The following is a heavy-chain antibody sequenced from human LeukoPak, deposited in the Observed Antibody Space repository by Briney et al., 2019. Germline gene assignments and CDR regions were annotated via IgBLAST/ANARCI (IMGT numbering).Heavy chain of an antibody. D-gene: IGHD3-3*01. Sequence: SETLSLTCTVSGGSISSSSYYWGWIRQPPGKGLEWIGSIYYSGSPYYNPSLKSRVTISVDTSKNQFSLKLSSVTAADTAVYYCASQTWSSSGYWGQGTLVTVSS. CDR2: IYYSGSP. J-gene: IGHJ4*02. V-gene: IGHV4-39*01. CDR3: ASQTWSSSGY. CDR1: GGSISSSSYY.